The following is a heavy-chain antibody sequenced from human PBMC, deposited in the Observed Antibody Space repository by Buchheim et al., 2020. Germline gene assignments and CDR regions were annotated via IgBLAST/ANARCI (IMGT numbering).Heavy chain of an antibody. V-gene: IGHV4-34*01. CDR2: INHSGST. J-gene: IGHJ6*03. D-gene: IGHD6-13*01. CDR1: GGSFSGYY. Sequence: QVQLQQWGAGLLKPSETLSLTCAVYGGSFSGYYWSWIRQPPGKGLEWIGEINHSGSTNYNPSLKSRVTISVDTSKNQFSLKLSSVTAADTAVYYCARGLKYSSSWYVSHFYYYYYMDVWGKGTT. CDR3: ARGLKYSSSWYVSHFYYYYYMDV.